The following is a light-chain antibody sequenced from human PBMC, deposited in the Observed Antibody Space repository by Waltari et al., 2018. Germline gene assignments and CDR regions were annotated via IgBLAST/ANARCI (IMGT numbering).Light chain of an antibody. V-gene: IGKV1-5*03. Sequence: DIQMTQSPSTLSASVGDRVTISCRASQSVGTWLAWYQQKPGKAPKLLIYMASSLESGVPSRFRGSGSGREFTLTISSLQPDDFATYSCQQYSSFSTFGQGTKVDI. CDR3: QQYSSFST. CDR2: MAS. CDR1: QSVGTW. J-gene: IGKJ2*01.